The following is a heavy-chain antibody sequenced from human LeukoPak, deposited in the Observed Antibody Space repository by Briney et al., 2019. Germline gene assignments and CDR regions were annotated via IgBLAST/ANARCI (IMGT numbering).Heavy chain of an antibody. Sequence: PGGSLRLSCAASGFPFSSNAMSWVRQAPGKGLECVSAISASGGNTYYADSVGGRFTISRDNSKNTLYLQMNSLRADDTVVYYCAKDQPRSGWAFDYWGQGTLVTVSS. V-gene: IGHV3-23*01. CDR3: AKDQPRSGWAFDY. CDR1: GFPFSSNA. D-gene: IGHD6-19*01. CDR2: ISASGGNT. J-gene: IGHJ4*02.